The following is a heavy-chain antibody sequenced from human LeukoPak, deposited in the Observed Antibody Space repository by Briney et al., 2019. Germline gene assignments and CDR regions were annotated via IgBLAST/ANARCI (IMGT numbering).Heavy chain of an antibody. V-gene: IGHV3-30*04. CDR2: ISDDGSSK. J-gene: IGHJ3*02. CDR1: GFTFSNHA. Sequence: GGSLRLSCVTSGFTFSNHAMHWVRQGPGKGLEWVGVISDDGSSKFYADSVKGRFTISRDNSKNTLFLQINSLRPEDSAVYFCARVDDLDAFDIWGQGTLVTVSS. D-gene: IGHD2-2*03. CDR3: ARVDDLDAFDI.